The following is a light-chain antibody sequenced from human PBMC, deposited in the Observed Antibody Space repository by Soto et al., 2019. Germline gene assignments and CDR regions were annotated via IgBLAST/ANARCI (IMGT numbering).Light chain of an antibody. CDR3: QQYITYPYA. Sequence: DIQMTQSPSTLSASIGDTVIITCRASQSINSWLAWYQQKPGKAPKLLIHKASTLESGVPSRFSGSESGTEFTLTISSLQPDDFATFYCQQYITYPYAFGQGTKVEIK. CDR2: KAS. J-gene: IGKJ1*01. CDR1: QSINSW. V-gene: IGKV1-5*03.